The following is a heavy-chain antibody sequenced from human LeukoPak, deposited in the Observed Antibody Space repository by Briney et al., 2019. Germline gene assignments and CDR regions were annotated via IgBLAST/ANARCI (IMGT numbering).Heavy chain of an antibody. J-gene: IGHJ6*03. CDR1: GYTFTGYY. Sequence: GASVKVSCKASGYTFTGYYMHWVRQAPGQGLEWMGWINPNSGGTIYAQKFQGRVTMTEDTSTDTAYMELSSLRSEDTAVYYCATAAAGTGYYYYYMDVWGKGTTVTVSS. CDR3: ATAAAGTGYYYYYMDV. CDR2: INPNSGGT. D-gene: IGHD6-13*01. V-gene: IGHV1-2*02.